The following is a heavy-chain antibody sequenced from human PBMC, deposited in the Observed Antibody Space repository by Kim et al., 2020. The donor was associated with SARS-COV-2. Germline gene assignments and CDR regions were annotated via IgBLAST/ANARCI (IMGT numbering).Heavy chain of an antibody. D-gene: IGHD1-26*01. V-gene: IGHV3-11*05. CDR1: GFTFSDYY. CDR3: ARERGGSRFLGVYYYYGMDV. Sequence: GGSLRLSCAASGFTFSDYYMSWIRQAPGKGLEWVSYISSSSSYTNYADSVKGRFTISRDNAKNSLYLQMNSLRAEDTAVYYCARERGGSRFLGVYYYYGMDVWGQGTTVTVSS. J-gene: IGHJ6*02. CDR2: ISSSSSYT.